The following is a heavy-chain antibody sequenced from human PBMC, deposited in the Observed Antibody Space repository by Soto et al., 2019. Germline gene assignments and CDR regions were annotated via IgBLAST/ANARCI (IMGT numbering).Heavy chain of an antibody. D-gene: IGHD4-17*01. Sequence: QVQLVQSGAEVKKPGSSVKVSCKASGGTFSTYIISWVRQAPGQGLEWMGRIIPILGIANYAQKFQGRVTITADKSTSTAYMELSSXXSXXXXXXXXXXXXXGDYGDFDYWGQGTLVTVSS. CDR2: IIPILGIA. V-gene: IGHV1-69*02. J-gene: IGHJ4*02. CDR3: XXXXXGDYGDFDY. CDR1: GGTFSTYI.